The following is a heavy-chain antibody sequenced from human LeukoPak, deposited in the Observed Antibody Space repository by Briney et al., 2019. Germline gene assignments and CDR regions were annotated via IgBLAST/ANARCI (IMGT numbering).Heavy chain of an antibody. CDR2: ISSSGRTI. CDR3: ARDIWFGELLDYYFDY. CDR1: GFTFSNYE. D-gene: IGHD3-10*01. J-gene: IGHJ4*02. V-gene: IGHV3-48*03. Sequence: PGGSLRLSCAASGFTFSNYEMNWVRQAPGKGLEWVSYISSSGRTIYYEDSVKGRFTISRDNAKNSLYLQMNSLRAEDTAVYYCARDIWFGELLDYYFDYWGQGTLVTVSS.